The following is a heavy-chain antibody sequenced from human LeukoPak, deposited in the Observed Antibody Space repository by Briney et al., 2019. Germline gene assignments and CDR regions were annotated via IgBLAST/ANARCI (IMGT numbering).Heavy chain of an antibody. CDR1: GGSISSSSYY. CDR3: ARRLWDSDAFDI. D-gene: IGHD1-26*01. Sequence: SETLSLTCTVSGGSISSSSYYWGWIRQPPGKGLEWIGSIYYSGSTYYNPSLKSRVTVSIDTSKNQFSLKLSSVTAADTAVYYCARRLWDSDAFDIWGQGTMVTVSS. V-gene: IGHV4-39*07. CDR2: IYYSGST. J-gene: IGHJ3*02.